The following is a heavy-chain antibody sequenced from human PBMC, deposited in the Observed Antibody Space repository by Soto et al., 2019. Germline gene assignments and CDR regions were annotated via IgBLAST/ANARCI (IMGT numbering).Heavy chain of an antibody. V-gene: IGHV1-18*01. Sequence: QVQLVQSGAEVKKTGASVKVSCKASGYSFTSCGISWVRQAPGQGLEWVGWISPYNGNTNYAQKLQGRVTLTTDTSTTTAYMELRSLTYDDTAVYYCARDAPSASWYVYWGQGTLVTVSS. D-gene: IGHD6-13*01. J-gene: IGHJ4*02. CDR1: GYSFTSCG. CDR2: ISPYNGNT. CDR3: ARDAPSASWYVY.